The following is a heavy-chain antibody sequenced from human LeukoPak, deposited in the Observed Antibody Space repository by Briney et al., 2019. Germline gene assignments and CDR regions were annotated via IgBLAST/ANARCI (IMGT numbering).Heavy chain of an antibody. CDR1: GFTFSSYS. D-gene: IGHD3-10*02. J-gene: IGHJ4*02. V-gene: IGHV3-20*04. Sequence: GGSLRLSCAASGFTFSSYSMNWVRQAPGKGLEWVSGINWNGGSTGYADSVKGRFTISRDNAKNSLYLQMNSLRAEDTALYYCARDFLKYVGGASVWGQGTLVTVSS. CDR2: INWNGGST. CDR3: ARDFLKYVGGASV.